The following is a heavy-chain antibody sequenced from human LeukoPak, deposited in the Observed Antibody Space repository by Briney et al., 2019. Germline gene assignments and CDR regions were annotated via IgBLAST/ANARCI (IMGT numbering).Heavy chain of an antibody. CDR1: GFTFSTYS. V-gene: IGHV3-21*04. J-gene: IGHJ4*02. CDR2: ISSRSTYI. Sequence: GGSLRLSCAASGFTFSTYSMNWVRQAPGKGLEWVASISSRSTYIYYADSVKGRFSISRDDAKNSLRLQMNSLRAEDTAVYYCARHMIAAAGTLFDYWGQGTLVTVSS. CDR3: ARHMIAAAGTLFDY. D-gene: IGHD6-13*01.